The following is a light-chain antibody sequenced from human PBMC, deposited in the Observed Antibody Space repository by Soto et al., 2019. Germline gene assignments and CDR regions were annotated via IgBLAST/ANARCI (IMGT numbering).Light chain of an antibody. CDR3: QQDYNFPPHS. V-gene: IGKV4-1*01. Sequence: DIVMTQSPDSLAVSLGERATINCKSSQSGLHSSNNKNYLAWYQQKPGQPPKLLIYWASIRESGVPDRFSGSGSGTDFTLTISSLHAADVAVYYCQQDYNFPPHSFGPWTKVDIK. CDR2: WAS. CDR1: QSGLHSSNNKNY. J-gene: IGKJ2*01.